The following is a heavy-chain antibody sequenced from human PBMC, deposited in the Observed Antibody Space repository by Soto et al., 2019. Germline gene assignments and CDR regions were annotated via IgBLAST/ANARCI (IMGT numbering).Heavy chain of an antibody. Sequence: LRLSCAASGFTFSTYSMNWVRQAPGKGLEWVSSISDSSRYIYNADSVKGRFTISRDNAKNSLYLQMNSLRAEDTAVYYCAREIRSSSGYFGMDVWGQGTTVTVSS. J-gene: IGHJ6*02. CDR1: GFTFSTYS. CDR2: ISDSSRYI. D-gene: IGHD6-13*01. CDR3: AREIRSSSGYFGMDV. V-gene: IGHV3-21*01.